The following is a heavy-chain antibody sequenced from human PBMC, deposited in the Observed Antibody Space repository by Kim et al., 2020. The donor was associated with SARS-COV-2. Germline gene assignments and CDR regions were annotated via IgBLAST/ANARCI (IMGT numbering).Heavy chain of an antibody. CDR2: INHSGST. V-gene: IGHV4-34*01. CDR3: ARARYCSGGSCYFDY. Sequence: SETLSLTCAVYGGSFSGYYWSWIRQPPGKGLEWIGEINHSGSTNYNPSLKSRVTISVDTSKNQFSLKLSSVTAADTAVYYCARARYCSGGSCYFDYWGQGTLVTVSS. D-gene: IGHD2-15*01. J-gene: IGHJ4*02. CDR1: GGSFSGYY.